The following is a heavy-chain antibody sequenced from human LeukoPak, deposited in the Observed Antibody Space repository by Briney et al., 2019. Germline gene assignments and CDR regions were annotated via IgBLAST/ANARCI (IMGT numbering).Heavy chain of an antibody. CDR2: IRSKANSYAT. CDR3: YTYYYGSGSYNPPFYFDY. D-gene: IGHD3-10*01. Sequence: QAGGSLRLSCAASGFTFSGSAMHWVRQASGKGLEWVGRIRSKANSYATAYAASVKGMFTISRDDSKNTAYLQMNSLKTEDTAVYYCYTYYYGSGSYNPPFYFDYWGQGTLVTVSS. V-gene: IGHV3-73*01. CDR1: GFTFSGSA. J-gene: IGHJ4*02.